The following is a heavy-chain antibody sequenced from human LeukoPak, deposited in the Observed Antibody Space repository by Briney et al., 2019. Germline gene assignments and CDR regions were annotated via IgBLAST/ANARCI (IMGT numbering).Heavy chain of an antibody. V-gene: IGHV3-74*01. J-gene: IGHJ6*03. Sequence: GGSLRFSCAASGFTFSRYWMHWVRQARGKGLVWVSRIDSDGSITSHADSVKGRFTISRDNAKNTLYLQMNSLRAEDTAVYYCARASLYYYDYMDVWGKGTTVTVSS. CDR2: IDSDGSIT. CDR1: GFTFSRYW. CDR3: ARASLYYYDYMDV.